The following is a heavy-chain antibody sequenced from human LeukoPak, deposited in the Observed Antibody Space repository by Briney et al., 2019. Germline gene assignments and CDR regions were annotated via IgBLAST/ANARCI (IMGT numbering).Heavy chain of an antibody. CDR1: GYTFTGYY. Sequence: ASVKVSCKASGYTFTGYYMHWVRQAPGQGLEWMGWINPNSGGTNYAQKFQGRVTMTRDTSISTAYMELSRLRSDDTAVYYCAGGRVRAAAGTWFDPWGQGTLVTVSS. CDR3: AGGRVRAAAGTWFDP. CDR2: INPNSGGT. V-gene: IGHV1-2*02. J-gene: IGHJ5*02. D-gene: IGHD6-13*01.